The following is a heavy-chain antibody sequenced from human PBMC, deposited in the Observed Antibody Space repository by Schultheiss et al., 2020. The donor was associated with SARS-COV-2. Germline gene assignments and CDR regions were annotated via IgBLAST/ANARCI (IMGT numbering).Heavy chain of an antibody. CDR3: VGKGSSGYYYFDY. CDR2: IYYSGST. Sequence: SETLSLTCTVSGGSISSSSYYWGWIRQPPGKGLEWIGYIYYSGSTNYNPSLKSRVTISVDTSKNQFSLKLSSVTAADTAVYYCVGKGSSGYYYFDYWGQGTLVTVSS. D-gene: IGHD3-22*01. CDR1: GGSISSSSYY. V-gene: IGHV4-61*05. J-gene: IGHJ4*02.